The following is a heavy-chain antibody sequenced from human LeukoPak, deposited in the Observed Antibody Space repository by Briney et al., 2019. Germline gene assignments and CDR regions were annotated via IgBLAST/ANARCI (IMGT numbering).Heavy chain of an antibody. J-gene: IGHJ4*02. CDR1: GGSIGKTSYY. V-gene: IGHV4-39*07. CDR3: ARFKQLGRSFDS. Sequence: PSETLSLTCTVSGGSIGKTSYYWGWIRQPPGKGLEWIGNIYYSGTTYYNPSLKSRVTIPVDTSKNQFSLTLNSVTAADTAVYFCARFKQLGRSFDSWGLGSLVTVSS. CDR2: IYYSGTT. D-gene: IGHD1-1*01.